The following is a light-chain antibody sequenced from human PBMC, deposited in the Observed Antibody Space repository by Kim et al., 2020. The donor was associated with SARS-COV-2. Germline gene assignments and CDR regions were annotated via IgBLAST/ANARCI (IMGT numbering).Light chain of an antibody. CDR2: DAT. V-gene: IGKV3D-20*01. Sequence: EIVLTQSPATLSLSPGERATLSCEASQSVSSSYLAWYQQKPGLAPRLVIYDATIRATGIPDRFSGSGSGTDFTLTISRLEPEDFAMYYCQQYHNFPLTFGGGTKVDIK. J-gene: IGKJ4*01. CDR3: QQYHNFPLT. CDR1: QSVSSSY.